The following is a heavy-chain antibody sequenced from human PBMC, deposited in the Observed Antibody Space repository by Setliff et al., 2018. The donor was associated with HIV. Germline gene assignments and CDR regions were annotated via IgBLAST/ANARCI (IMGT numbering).Heavy chain of an antibody. CDR1: GYNFIDNY. CDR2: INPNGEIT. D-gene: IGHD1-1*01. V-gene: IGHV1-2*02. CDR3: AREARLEGAFDI. J-gene: IGHJ3*02. Sequence: GASVKVSCKISGYNFIDNYLHWVRQAPGQGLEWMGWINPNGEITNFAQKFQGRVTMTRDTSTTTVFMELSSLKFGDTAVYYCAREARLEGAFDIWGQGTMVTVSS.